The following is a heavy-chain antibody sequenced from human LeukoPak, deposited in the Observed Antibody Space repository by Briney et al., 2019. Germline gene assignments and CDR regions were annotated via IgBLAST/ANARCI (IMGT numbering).Heavy chain of an antibody. D-gene: IGHD4-17*01. Sequence: ASVKVSRKASGGTFSSYAISWVRQAPGQGLEWMGGIIPIFGTANYAQKFQGRVTITADESTSTAYMELSSLRSEDTAVYYCARASYRHYGDYDGWGQGTLVTVSS. CDR2: IIPIFGTA. CDR1: GGTFSSYA. J-gene: IGHJ4*02. CDR3: ARASYRHYGDYDG. V-gene: IGHV1-69*13.